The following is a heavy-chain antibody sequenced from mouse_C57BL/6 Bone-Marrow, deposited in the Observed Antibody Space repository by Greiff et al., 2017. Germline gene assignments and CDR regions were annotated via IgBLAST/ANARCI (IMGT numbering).Heavy chain of an antibody. CDR3: AREGMYYGSSSFDY. D-gene: IGHD1-1*01. CDR2: IDPSDSYT. Sequence: QVQLQQPGAELVMPGASVKLSCKASGYTFTSYWMHWVQQRPGQGLEWIGEIDPSDSYTNYNQKFKGKSTLTVDKSSSTADMQLSSLTSEDSAVYYWAREGMYYGSSSFDYWGQGTTLTVSS. J-gene: IGHJ2*01. V-gene: IGHV1-69*01. CDR1: GYTFTSYW.